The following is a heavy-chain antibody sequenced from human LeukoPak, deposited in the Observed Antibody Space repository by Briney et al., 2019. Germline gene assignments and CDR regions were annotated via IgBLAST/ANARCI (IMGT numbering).Heavy chain of an antibody. J-gene: IGHJ4*02. Sequence: PSETLSLTCAVYGGSFSGYYWSWIRQPPGKGLEWIGEINHSGSTNYNPSLKSRVTISVDTSKNQFSLKLSSVTAADTAVYYCARQYGNWGPYYFDYWGQGTLVTVSS. CDR2: INHSGST. V-gene: IGHV4-34*01. D-gene: IGHD7-27*01. CDR1: GGSFSGYY. CDR3: ARQYGNWGPYYFDY.